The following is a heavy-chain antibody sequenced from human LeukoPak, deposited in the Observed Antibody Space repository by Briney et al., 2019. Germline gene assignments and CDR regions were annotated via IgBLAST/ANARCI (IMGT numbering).Heavy chain of an antibody. Sequence: GGSLRLSCAAPGFMFHDYAIHWVRQAAGKELEWVSSNSSSSSYIYYPDSVKGRFTISRDNAKNSLYLQMNSLRAEDTAVYYCARWYSGSQYFDYWGQGTLVTVSS. J-gene: IGHJ4*02. V-gene: IGHV3-21*01. CDR3: ARWYSGSQYFDY. D-gene: IGHD1-26*01. CDR2: NSSSSSYI. CDR1: GFMFHDYA.